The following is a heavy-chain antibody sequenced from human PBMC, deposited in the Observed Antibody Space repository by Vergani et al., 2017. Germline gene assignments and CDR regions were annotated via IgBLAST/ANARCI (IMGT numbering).Heavy chain of an antibody. J-gene: IGHJ6*02. Sequence: QVQLQESGPGLVKPSETLSLTCAVSGYSISSGYYWGWIRQPPGKGLEWIGSIYHSGSTYYNPSLKSRVTISVDTSKNQFSLKLSSVTAADTAVYYCARGRGTYYYGMDVWGQGTTVTVSS. CDR3: ARGRGTYYYGMDV. CDR2: IYHSGST. CDR1: GYSISSGYY. V-gene: IGHV4-38-2*01.